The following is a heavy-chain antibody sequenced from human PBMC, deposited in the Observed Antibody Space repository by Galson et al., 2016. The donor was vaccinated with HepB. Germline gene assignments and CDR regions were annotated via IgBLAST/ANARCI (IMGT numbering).Heavy chain of an antibody. Sequence: SLRLSCAASGFTFSSYAMSWVRQAPGKGLEWVSALSGGGDETYYADSVKGRFTISRDNSKNTLYLRMNSLRAEDTAVYYCAKDWLWNQDSSGHYDHWGQGTLVTVSS. J-gene: IGHJ5*02. CDR3: AKDWLWNQDSSGHYDH. CDR1: GFTFSSYA. D-gene: IGHD3-22*01. CDR2: LSGGGDET. V-gene: IGHV3-23*01.